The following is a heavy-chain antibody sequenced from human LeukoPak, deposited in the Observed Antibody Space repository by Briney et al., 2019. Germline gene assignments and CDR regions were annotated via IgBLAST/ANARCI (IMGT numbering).Heavy chain of an antibody. J-gene: IGHJ4*02. D-gene: IGHD6-19*01. Sequence: PGGSLRLSCAASGFTFSSYGMHWVRQAPGKGLEWVAVIWYDGSNKYYADSVKGRFTISRDNSKNTLYLQMNSLRAEDTAVYYCAREPAYSSGLDYWGQGTLVTVPS. CDR2: IWYDGSNK. CDR1: GFTFSSYG. CDR3: AREPAYSSGLDY. V-gene: IGHV3-33*01.